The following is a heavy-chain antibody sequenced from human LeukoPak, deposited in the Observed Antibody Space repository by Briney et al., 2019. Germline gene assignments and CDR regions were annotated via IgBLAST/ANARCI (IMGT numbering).Heavy chain of an antibody. CDR3: ARGYYDSSGYYTSGFYYYYYSMDV. CDR1: GGTFSSYA. J-gene: IGHJ6*02. Sequence: ASVKVSCKASGGTFSSYAISWVRQAPGQGLEWMGGIIPIFGTANYAQKFQGRVTITADESTSTAYMELSSLRSEDTAVYYCARGYYDSSGYYTSGFYYYYYSMDVWGQGTTVTVSS. D-gene: IGHD3-22*01. CDR2: IIPIFGTA. V-gene: IGHV1-69*13.